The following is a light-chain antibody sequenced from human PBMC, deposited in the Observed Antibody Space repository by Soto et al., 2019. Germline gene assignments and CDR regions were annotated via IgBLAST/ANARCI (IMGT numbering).Light chain of an antibody. CDR2: EVS. V-gene: IGLV2-14*01. J-gene: IGLJ3*02. CDR1: SSDVGGYKY. Sequence: QSVLTQPASVSGSPGQSITISCTGTSSDVGGYKYVSWYQQHPDKAPKLIIFEVSNRPSGISSRFSGSKSGNTASLTISGLQAEDEAHYYCASYTSSSTSVMFGRGTKLTVL. CDR3: ASYTSSSTSVM.